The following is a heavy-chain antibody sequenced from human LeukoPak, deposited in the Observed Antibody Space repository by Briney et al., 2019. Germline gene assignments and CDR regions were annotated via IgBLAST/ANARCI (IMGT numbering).Heavy chain of an antibody. CDR3: ARGGTGIAAAGTLVGY. Sequence: SETLSLTCAVYGGSFSGYYWSWIRQPPGKGLEWIGEINHSGSTNYNPSPKSRVTISVDTSKNQFSLKLSSVTAADTAVYYCARGGTGIAAAGTLVGYWGQGTLVTVSS. CDR2: INHSGST. D-gene: IGHD6-13*01. J-gene: IGHJ4*02. CDR1: GGSFSGYY. V-gene: IGHV4-34*01.